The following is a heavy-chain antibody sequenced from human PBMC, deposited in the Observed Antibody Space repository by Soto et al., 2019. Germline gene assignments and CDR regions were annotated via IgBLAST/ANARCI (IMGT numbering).Heavy chain of an antibody. CDR2: IYYSGST. D-gene: IGHD2-15*01. CDR3: VSVFFFQAEDGIRDVCSVSAFLLNRSSDL. Sequence: KGLKKIGYIYYSGSTNYIPSLKSRVTISVDTSKNQFSLKLSSVTASDTAVYYCVSVFFFQAEDGIRDVCSVSAFLLNRSSDL. J-gene: IGHJ2*01. V-gene: IGHV4-59*01.